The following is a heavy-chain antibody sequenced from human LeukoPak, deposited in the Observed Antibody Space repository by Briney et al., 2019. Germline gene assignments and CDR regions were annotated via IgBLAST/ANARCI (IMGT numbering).Heavy chain of an antibody. Sequence: GGSLRLSCAASGFTFSSYWMHWVRQAPGKGLVWVSRINTDGNSSTYADSVKGRFTISRDNAKNTLYLQMNSLRAEDTAVYYCARNKPLDPFAFWGQGTMVTVSS. CDR2: INTDGNSS. J-gene: IGHJ3*01. V-gene: IGHV3-74*03. D-gene: IGHD1/OR15-1a*01. CDR1: GFTFSSYW. CDR3: ARNKPLDPFAF.